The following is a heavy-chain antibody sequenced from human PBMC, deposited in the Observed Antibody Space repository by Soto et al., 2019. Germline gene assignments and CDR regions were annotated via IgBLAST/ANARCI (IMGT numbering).Heavy chain of an antibody. CDR1: GGSISSSPYY. Sequence: NPSETLSLTCTVSGGSISSSPYYWGWVRQPPGKGLEYIASIFYSGSTYYNPSLKSRVTISVDTSKNQFSLKLSSVTAADTAVYYCARTAHCTSTSCYSGWFDPWGQGTLVTVSS. J-gene: IGHJ5*02. CDR2: IFYSGST. CDR3: ARTAHCTSTSCYSGWFDP. V-gene: IGHV4-39*01. D-gene: IGHD2-2*01.